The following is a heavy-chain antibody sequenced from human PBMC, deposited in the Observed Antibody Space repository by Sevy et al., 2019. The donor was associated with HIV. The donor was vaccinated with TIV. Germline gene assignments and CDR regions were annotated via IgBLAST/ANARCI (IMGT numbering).Heavy chain of an antibody. CDR2: IYYSGST. CDR1: GGSVSSGSYY. V-gene: IGHV4-61*01. CDR3: ARSEKGYSGYDSPPFYYYYYYMDV. D-gene: IGHD5-12*01. J-gene: IGHJ6*03. Sequence: SETLSLTCTVSGGSVSSGSYYWSWIRQPPGQGLEWIGYIYYSGSTNYNPSLKSRVTISVDTSKNQFSLKLSSVTAADTAVYYCARSEKGYSGYDSPPFYYYYYYMDVWGKGTTVTVSS.